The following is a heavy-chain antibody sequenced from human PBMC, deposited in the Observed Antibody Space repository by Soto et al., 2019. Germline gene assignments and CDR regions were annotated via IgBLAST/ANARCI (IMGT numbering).Heavy chain of an antibody. D-gene: IGHD6-19*01. J-gene: IGHJ4*02. CDR2: IYYSGST. V-gene: IGHV4-39*01. Sequence: QLQLQESGPGLVKPSDTLSLTCTVSGGSISSSSYYWGWIRQPPGKGLEWIGSIYYSGSTYYNPSLKSRVTISVDTSKNQFSLKLSSVTAADTAVYYCARLSRGLYSSGWYEGYYFDYWGQGTLVTVSS. CDR1: GGSISSSSYY. CDR3: ARLSRGLYSSGWYEGYYFDY.